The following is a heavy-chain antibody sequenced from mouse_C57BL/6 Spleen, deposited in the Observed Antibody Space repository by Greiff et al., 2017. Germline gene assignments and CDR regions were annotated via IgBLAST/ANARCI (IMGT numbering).Heavy chain of an antibody. V-gene: IGHV5-17*01. D-gene: IGHD1-1*01. Sequence: DVKLVESGGGLVKPGGSLKLSCAASGFTFSDYGMHWVRQAPEKGLEWVAYISSGSSTIYYADTVKGRFTISRDNAKNTLFLQMTRLRSEDTAMYYCARYYYYGSSSAMDYWGQGTSVTVSS. CDR3: ARYYYYGSSSAMDY. J-gene: IGHJ4*01. CDR2: ISSGSSTI. CDR1: GFTFSDYG.